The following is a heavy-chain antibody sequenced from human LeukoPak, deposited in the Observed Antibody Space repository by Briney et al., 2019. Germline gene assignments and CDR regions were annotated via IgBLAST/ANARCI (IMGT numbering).Heavy chain of an antibody. CDR1: GFTFSSYA. CDR3: AKSLGAMPG. V-gene: IGHV3-23*01. Sequence: GGSLRLSCAAYGFTFSSYAMSWVRQAPGKGLEWVSAISGSGGSTYYADSVKGRFTTSRNNSKNTLYLHMTSLRAEYTAVYYCAKSLGAMPGWGQGTLVTVSS. J-gene: IGHJ4*02. D-gene: IGHD2-2*01. CDR2: ISGSGGST.